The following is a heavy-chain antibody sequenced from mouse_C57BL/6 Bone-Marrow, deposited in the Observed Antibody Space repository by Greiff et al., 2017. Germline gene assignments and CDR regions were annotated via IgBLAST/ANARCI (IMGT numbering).Heavy chain of an antibody. CDR1: GYTFTSYG. J-gene: IGHJ1*03. Sequence: VQLKQSGAELARPGASVKLSCKASGYTFTSYGISWVKQRTGQGLEWIGEIYPRSGNTYYNEKFKGKATLTADKSSSTAYMELRSLTSEDSAVYFCRATMITTKEVYWYFDVWGTGTTVTVSS. CDR3: RATMITTKEVYWYFDV. D-gene: IGHD2-4*01. CDR2: IYPRSGNT. V-gene: IGHV1-81*01.